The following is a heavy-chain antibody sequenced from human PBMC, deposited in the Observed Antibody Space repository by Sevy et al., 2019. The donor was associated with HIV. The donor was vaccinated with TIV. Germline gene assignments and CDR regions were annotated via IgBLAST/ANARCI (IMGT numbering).Heavy chain of an antibody. D-gene: IGHD3-22*01. CDR3: TRDRYYDASGYYYYYYGMDV. Sequence: GGSLRLSCEASGFTVSGNYMAWVRLAPGKGLEWVSLIDIGGSTYCADSVKGRFTISRDNAKNTLYLQMNPLRAEDTAVYFWTRDRYYDASGYYYYYYGMDVWGQGTTVTVSS. CDR2: IDIGGST. CDR1: GFTVSGNY. J-gene: IGHJ6*02. V-gene: IGHV3-66*01.